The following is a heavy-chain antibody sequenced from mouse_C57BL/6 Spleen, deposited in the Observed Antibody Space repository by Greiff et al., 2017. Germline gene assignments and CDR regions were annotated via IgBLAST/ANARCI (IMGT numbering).Heavy chain of an antibody. V-gene: IGHV1-72*01. J-gene: IGHJ2*01. CDR2: IDPNSGGT. CDR3: ARDYDYDEGVDY. D-gene: IGHD2-4*01. Sequence: QVQLQQPGAELVKPGASVKLSCKASGYTFTSYWMHWVKQRPGRGLEWIGRIDPNSGGTKYNEKFKSKATLTVDIPSSTAYMQLSSLTSEDSAVYYCARDYDYDEGVDYWGQGTTLTVSS. CDR1: GYTFTSYW.